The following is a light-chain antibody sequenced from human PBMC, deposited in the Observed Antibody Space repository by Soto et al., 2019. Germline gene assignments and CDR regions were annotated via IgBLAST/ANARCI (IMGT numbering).Light chain of an antibody. J-gene: IGKJ1*01. V-gene: IGKV3-20*01. CDR2: DAS. Sequence: EIVLTQSPGTLSLSPGERATLSCRASQSVSSTYLAWYQQKPGQAPRLLIYDASNRATGIPDRFSGSGSGTDFTLTISRLEPEAFAVYHCQQYSTSPTTFGQGTKVESK. CDR3: QQYSTSPTT. CDR1: QSVSSTY.